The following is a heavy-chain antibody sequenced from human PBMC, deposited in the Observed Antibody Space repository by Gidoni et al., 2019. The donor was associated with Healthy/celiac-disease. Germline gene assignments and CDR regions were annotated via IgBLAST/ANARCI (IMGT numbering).Heavy chain of an antibody. CDR3: ARAPDYGGNRYYYYYYMDV. D-gene: IGHD4-17*01. Sequence: QVQLQESGPGLVKPSGTLSLTCAVSGGSISSSNWWSWGRQPQGKGLEWIGEIYHSGSTNYNPSLKSRVTISVDKSKNQFSLKLSSVTAADTAVYYCARAPDYGGNRYYYYYYMDVWGKGTTVTVSS. J-gene: IGHJ6*03. CDR1: GGSISSSNW. V-gene: IGHV4-4*02. CDR2: IYHSGST.